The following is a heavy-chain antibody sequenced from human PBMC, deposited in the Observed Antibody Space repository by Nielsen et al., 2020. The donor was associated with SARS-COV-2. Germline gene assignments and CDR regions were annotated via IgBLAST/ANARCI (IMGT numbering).Heavy chain of an antibody. CDR3: AKADAFDI. Sequence: GESLKISCAASGFTFSDYYMSWVRQAPGKGLEWVANIKQDGSEKYYVDSVKGRFTISRDNAKNSLYLQVNSLRAEDTALYYCAKADAFDIWGQGTMVTVSS. CDR1: GFTFSDYY. J-gene: IGHJ3*02. V-gene: IGHV3-7*03. CDR2: IKQDGSEK.